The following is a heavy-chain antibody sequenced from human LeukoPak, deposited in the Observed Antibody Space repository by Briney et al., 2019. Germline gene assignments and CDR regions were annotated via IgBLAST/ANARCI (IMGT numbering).Heavy chain of an antibody. CDR3: ARSNWNYDY. V-gene: IGHV3-74*01. CDR1: GFTFSSYW. Sequence: GGSLRLSCAASGFTFSSYWMHWVRHAPGEGLEWVSRINGDESSPSYADSVKGRFTISRDNAKDTLYLQMNSLRAEDTAVYFCARSNWNYDYWGQGTLVTVSS. D-gene: IGHD1-7*01. CDR2: INGDESSP. J-gene: IGHJ4*02.